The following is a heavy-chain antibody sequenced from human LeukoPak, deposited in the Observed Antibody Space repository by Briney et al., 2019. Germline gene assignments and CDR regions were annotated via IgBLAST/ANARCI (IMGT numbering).Heavy chain of an antibody. CDR3: AAAAAGTEY. CDR2: IYYSGST. V-gene: IGHV4-59*08. CDR1: GGSISSYY. J-gene: IGHJ4*02. D-gene: IGHD6-13*01. Sequence: SETLSLTCTVSGGSISSYYWSWIRQPPGKGLEWIGYIYYSGSTNYNPSLKSRVTISVDTSKNQVSLKLSSVTAADTAVYYCAAAAAGTEYWGQGTLVTVSS.